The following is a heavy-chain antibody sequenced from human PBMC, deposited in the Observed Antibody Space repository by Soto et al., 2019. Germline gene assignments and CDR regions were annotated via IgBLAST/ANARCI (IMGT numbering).Heavy chain of an antibody. Sequence: PAETLSLTCAVSGGSISSSNWWSWVRQPPGKGLGGIGEIYHSGSTNYNPSLKSRVTISVDKSKNQFSLKLSTVTAADTAVYYCARDRPGLLRFGDNSYYYYGMDVWGQGTTVTVSS. D-gene: IGHD3-10*01. CDR3: ARDRPGLLRFGDNSYYYYGMDV. CDR2: IYHSGST. V-gene: IGHV4-4*02. J-gene: IGHJ6*02. CDR1: GGSISSSNW.